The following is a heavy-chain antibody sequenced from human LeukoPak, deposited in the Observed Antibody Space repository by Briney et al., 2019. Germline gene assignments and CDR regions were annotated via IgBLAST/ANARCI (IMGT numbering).Heavy chain of an antibody. Sequence: SETLSLTCTVSGVSISSSYWSWIRQSPGEGLEWIGYIYDSGSSKYNPSLKHRVTISVDASKNQFSLRLRSVTAAGTAVYYCAKTLLWFGVGYFDLWGRGTLVTVSS. CDR2: IYDSGSS. J-gene: IGHJ2*01. V-gene: IGHV4-59*01. D-gene: IGHD3-10*01. CDR1: GVSISSSY. CDR3: AKTLLWFGVGYFDL.